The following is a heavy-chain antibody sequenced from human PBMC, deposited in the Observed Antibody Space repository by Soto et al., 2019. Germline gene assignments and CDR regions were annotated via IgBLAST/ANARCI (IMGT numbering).Heavy chain of an antibody. Sequence: QVQLEESGGGVVQPGRSLRLSCAASGFTFSSYAMHWVRQAPGKGLEWVAVISYDGSNKYYADSVKGRFTISRDNSKNTLYLQMNSLRAEDTAVYYCARPLVATIEGGYFDYWGQGTLVTVSS. CDR3: ARPLVATIEGGYFDY. V-gene: IGHV3-30-3*01. CDR2: ISYDGSNK. CDR1: GFTFSSYA. D-gene: IGHD5-12*01. J-gene: IGHJ4*02.